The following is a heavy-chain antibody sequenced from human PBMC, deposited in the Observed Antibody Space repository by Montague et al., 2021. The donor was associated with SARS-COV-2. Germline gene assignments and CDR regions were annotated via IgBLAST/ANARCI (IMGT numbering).Heavy chain of an antibody. CDR3: ARSSPDRYFDWLLFPPGWFDP. Sequence: SETLSLTCTVSGGSISSYYWSWIRQPPGKGLEWIGYIYYSGSTNYNPSLKSRVTISVDTSKNQFSLKLSSVTAADTAVYYCARSSPDRYFDWLLFPPGWFDPRGQGTLVTVSS. CDR1: GGSISSYY. CDR2: IYYSGST. J-gene: IGHJ5*02. D-gene: IGHD3-9*01. V-gene: IGHV4-59*08.